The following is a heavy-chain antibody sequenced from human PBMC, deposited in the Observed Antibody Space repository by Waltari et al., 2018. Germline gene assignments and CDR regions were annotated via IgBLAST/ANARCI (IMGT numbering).Heavy chain of an antibody. J-gene: IGHJ4*02. CDR3: ARMSGSSGWYVWAPFDY. Sequence: QVTLKESGPVLVKLTETLTMTCTVSGFSLSHARLGVSWIRQPPGKAPEWLAHIFPDDEKSYSTTLKSRLTISKDTSKSQVVLTKANMDPVDTATNYCARMSGSSGWYVWAPFDYWGQGTLVTVSS. CDR2: IFPDDEK. CDR1: GFSLSHARLG. D-gene: IGHD6-19*01. V-gene: IGHV2-26*01.